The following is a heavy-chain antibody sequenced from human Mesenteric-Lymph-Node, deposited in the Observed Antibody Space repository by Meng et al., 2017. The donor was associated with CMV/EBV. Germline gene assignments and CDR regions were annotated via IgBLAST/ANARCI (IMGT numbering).Heavy chain of an antibody. CDR3: ASYRIVPAAIEGYYYYGMDV. D-gene: IGHD2-2*02. CDR2: IYYRGTT. CDR1: GGSISSGGYF. J-gene: IGHJ6*02. Sequence: SETLSLTCTVSGGSISSGGYFWGWIRQPPGKGLDWIASIYYRGTTHYNPSLKSRVTISIDASKNQFSLKLSSVTAADTAVYYCASYRIVPAAIEGYYYYGMDVWGQGTTVTV. V-gene: IGHV4-39*07.